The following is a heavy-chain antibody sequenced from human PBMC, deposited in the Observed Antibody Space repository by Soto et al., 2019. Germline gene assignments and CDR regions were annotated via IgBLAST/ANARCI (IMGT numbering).Heavy chain of an antibody. V-gene: IGHV1-2*02. J-gene: IGHJ4*02. CDR2: INPNSGGT. CDR1: GSTFTGYY. Sequence: ASVTVSCTASGSTFTGYYVHWVRQAPGQGLEWMGWINPNSGGTNYAQKFRGRVTMTRDTSISTAYMELSSLRSDDTAVYYCARDYYDSSGSPDYWGQGTLVTVSS. CDR3: ARDYYDSSGSPDY. D-gene: IGHD3-22*01.